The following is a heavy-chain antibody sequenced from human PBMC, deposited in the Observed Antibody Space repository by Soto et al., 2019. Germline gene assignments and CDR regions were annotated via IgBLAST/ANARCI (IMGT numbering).Heavy chain of an antibody. D-gene: IGHD3-22*01. V-gene: IGHV4-4*02. CDR1: GGSITSSNW. CDR2: ISHSGTT. Sequence: QVQLQESGPGLVKPSGTLSLTCVVSGGSITSSNWWNWVRQPPGKGLEWIGEISHSGTTNFNPSLKSRVTISVDKSKNQFSLKLSSVTAADTAVYYCARDGYYDTSGYFDFRAFDIWGQGTKVTVSS. CDR3: ARDGYYDTSGYFDFRAFDI. J-gene: IGHJ3*02.